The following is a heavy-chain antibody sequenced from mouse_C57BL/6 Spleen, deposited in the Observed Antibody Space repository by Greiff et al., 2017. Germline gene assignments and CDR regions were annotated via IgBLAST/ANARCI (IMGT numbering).Heavy chain of an antibody. CDR3: ARRDYLFDWFAY. CDR1: GYTFTDYY. CDR2: INPNNGGT. Sequence: EVQLQQSGPELVKPGASVKISCKASGYTFTDYYMNWVKQSHGKSLEWIGDINPNNGGTSYNQKFKGKATLTVDKSSSTAYMELRSLTSEDSAVYYCARRDYLFDWFAYWGQGTLVTVSA. J-gene: IGHJ3*01. V-gene: IGHV1-26*01. D-gene: IGHD2-4*01.